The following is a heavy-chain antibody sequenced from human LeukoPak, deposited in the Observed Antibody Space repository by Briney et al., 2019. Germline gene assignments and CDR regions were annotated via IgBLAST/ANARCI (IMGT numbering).Heavy chain of an antibody. CDR2: ISASNGNT. J-gene: IGHJ5*02. Sequence: ASVKVSCKASGYTFTSYAISWVRRAPGQGLEWMGWISASNGNTNYAQKLHGRVTMTTDTSTNTVYMELRSLRFDDTAVYYCARDLAGVVGVTAWFDPWGQGTLITVSS. CDR3: ARDLAGVVGVTAWFDP. CDR1: GYTFTSYA. V-gene: IGHV1-18*01. D-gene: IGHD1-26*01.